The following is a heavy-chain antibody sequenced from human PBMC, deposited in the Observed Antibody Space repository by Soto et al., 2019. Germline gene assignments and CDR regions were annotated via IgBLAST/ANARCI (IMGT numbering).Heavy chain of an antibody. CDR1: GYTFTSYG. V-gene: IGHV1-18*01. CDR2: ISAYNGNT. CDR3: ARDARPFWSGYYTSDY. Sequence: QVPLVQSGAEVKKPRASVKVSCKASGYTFTSYGISWVRQAPGQGLEWMGWISAYNGNTNYAQKLQGRVTMTTDTSTTTAYMELRSLRSDDTAVYYCARDARPFWSGYYTSDYWGQGTLVTVSS. J-gene: IGHJ4*02. D-gene: IGHD3-3*01.